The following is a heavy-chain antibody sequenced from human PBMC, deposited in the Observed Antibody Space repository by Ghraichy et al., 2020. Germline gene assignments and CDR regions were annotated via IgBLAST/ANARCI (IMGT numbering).Heavy chain of an antibody. CDR2: IDYSGST. CDR3: ARAGSGYSFNI. V-gene: IGHV4-59*01. Sequence: ETLSLTCTVSGDSIRTYYWSWIRQPPEKGLEWIGYIDYSGSTNYNSSLKSRVTISVDTSKNQFSLQMTSVTAADTAVYYCARAGSGYSFNIWGRGTMVTVSS. J-gene: IGHJ3*02. D-gene: IGHD3-22*01. CDR1: GDSIRTYY.